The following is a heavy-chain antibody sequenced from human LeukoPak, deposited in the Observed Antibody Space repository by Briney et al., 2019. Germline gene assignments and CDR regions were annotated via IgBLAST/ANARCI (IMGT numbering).Heavy chain of an antibody. CDR3: ARAPQLPLNGGFDY. J-gene: IGHJ4*02. V-gene: IGHV3-74*01. CDR1: GFSFSNYW. Sequence: TGGSLRLSCAASGFSFSNYWMRWVRQAPGKALVWVSRISTDGSSASHADSVKGRFTISRDNAKNTLYLQMNSLRAEDTAMYYCARAPQLPLNGGFDYWGQGILVTVSS. D-gene: IGHD5-24*01. CDR2: ISTDGSSA.